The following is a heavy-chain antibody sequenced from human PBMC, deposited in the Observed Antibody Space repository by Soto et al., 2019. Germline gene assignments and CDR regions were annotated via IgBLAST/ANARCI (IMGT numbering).Heavy chain of an antibody. D-gene: IGHD2-15*01. J-gene: IGHJ4*02. V-gene: IGHV1-69*12. Sequence: QVQLVQSGAEVKKPGSSVKVSCKASGGTFSSYAISWVRQAPGQGLEWMGGIIPLFGTANYAQKFQGRVTITADESTSTAYMELSSLRSEDTAVYYCARVTNSDCSGGSCYGKYYFDYWGKGTLVTVSS. CDR1: GGTFSSYA. CDR2: IIPLFGTA. CDR3: ARVTNSDCSGGSCYGKYYFDY.